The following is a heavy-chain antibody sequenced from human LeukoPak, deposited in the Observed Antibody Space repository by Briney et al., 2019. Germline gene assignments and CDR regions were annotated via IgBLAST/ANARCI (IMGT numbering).Heavy chain of an antibody. J-gene: IGHJ5*02. CDR3: ASRAGTVP. D-gene: IGHD6-13*01. Sequence: PGGSLRLSYAASGFTFSVYSMNWVRQAPGKGLEWVSSISSTSGSIKYADSVKGRFAISRDNAKNSMYLQMNSLRAEDTAVYYCASRAGTVPWGQGTLVTVSS. CDR1: GFTFSVYS. V-gene: IGHV3-21*01. CDR2: ISSTSGSI.